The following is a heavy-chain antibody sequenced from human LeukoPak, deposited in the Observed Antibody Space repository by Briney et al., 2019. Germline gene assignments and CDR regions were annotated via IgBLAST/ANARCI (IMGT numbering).Heavy chain of an antibody. CDR1: GVTISSYY. CDR2: IYYSGST. J-gene: IGHJ4*02. CDR3: ARLGQQPVPEYFVY. Sequence: TAGTLSLTCTASGVTISSYYSSWIRQPPGKGLEWIGYIYYSGSTNYNPSLKSRVTISVDTSKNQFSLKLSSVTAADTAVYYCARLGQQPVPEYFVYSDQRILVTASS. D-gene: IGHD6-13*01. V-gene: IGHV4-59*08.